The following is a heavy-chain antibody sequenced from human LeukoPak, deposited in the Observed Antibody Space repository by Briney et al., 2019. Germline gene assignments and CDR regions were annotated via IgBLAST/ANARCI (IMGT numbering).Heavy chain of an antibody. V-gene: IGHV1-2*06. Sequence: ASVTVSCTASGYTFTGYYMHWVQQAPGQGLEWMGRINPNSGGTNYAQKFQGRVTMTRDTSISTAYMELSRLRSDDTAVYYCARSGGAAAGTPLGYWGQGTLVTVSS. CDR1: GYTFTGYY. CDR2: INPNSGGT. D-gene: IGHD6-13*01. CDR3: ARSGGAAAGTPLGY. J-gene: IGHJ4*02.